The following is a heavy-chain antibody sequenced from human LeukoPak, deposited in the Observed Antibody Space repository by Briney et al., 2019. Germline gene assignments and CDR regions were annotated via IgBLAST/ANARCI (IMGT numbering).Heavy chain of an antibody. CDR1: GFTFGDYA. J-gene: IGHJ6*02. Sequence: PGGSLRLSCTASGFTFGDYAMSWVRQAPGKGLEWVSFIRSKAYGGTTEYAASVKGRFTISRDDSKSIAYLQMNSLKTEDTAVYYCRGDSSGYYSDYGMVVWGQGTTVTVSS. V-gene: IGHV3-49*04. D-gene: IGHD3-22*01. CDR3: RGDSSGYYSDYGMVV. CDR2: IRSKAYGGTT.